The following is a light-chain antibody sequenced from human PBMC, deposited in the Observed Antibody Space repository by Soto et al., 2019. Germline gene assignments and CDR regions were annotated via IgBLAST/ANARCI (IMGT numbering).Light chain of an antibody. CDR1: QTVSSY. Sequence: IVLTQSPATLSLWPGETAILSCRASQTVSSYLSWYQHKPGQAPRLLIYDASKRAPGIPARFSGSGSGTDFTLTLSSLEPEDFAVYYCQQRSTSITFGQGTRLEIE. V-gene: IGKV3-11*01. CDR2: DAS. J-gene: IGKJ5*01. CDR3: QQRSTSIT.